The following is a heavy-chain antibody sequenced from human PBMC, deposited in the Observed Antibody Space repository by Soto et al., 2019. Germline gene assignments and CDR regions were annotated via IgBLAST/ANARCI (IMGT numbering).Heavy chain of an antibody. CDR2: IYDSGVT. D-gene: IGHD3-22*01. J-gene: IGHJ6*02. CDR1: AAVPTSGENY. Sequence: SQTLSLTCSVSAAVPTSGENYWSWVRQPPGKGLEWLGYIYDSGVTSYTPALKSRVTLSLDRPNNQFSLKLRSVTAADAAVYFCVRALAHGYYCNVWGQGTTVTVSS. CDR3: VRALAHGYYCNV. V-gene: IGHV4-30-4*08.